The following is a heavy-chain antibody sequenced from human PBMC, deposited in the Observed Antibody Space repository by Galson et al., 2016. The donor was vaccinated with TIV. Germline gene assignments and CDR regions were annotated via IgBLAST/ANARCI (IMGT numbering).Heavy chain of an antibody. CDR1: GGIFHSYA. Sequence: SVKVSCKASGGIFHSYAISWVRQAPGQGLEWMGRIIAIFGTTNYAQKFQGRVTITADESTSTVYMELRSLISEDTAVYYCARGSDYYDGSGYQNWGQGTLVTVSS. D-gene: IGHD3-22*01. CDR2: IIAIFGTT. V-gene: IGHV1-69*13. CDR3: ARGSDYYDGSGYQN. J-gene: IGHJ4*02.